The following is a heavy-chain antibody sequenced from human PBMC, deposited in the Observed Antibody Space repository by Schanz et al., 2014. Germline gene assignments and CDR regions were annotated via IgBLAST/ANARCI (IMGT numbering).Heavy chain of an antibody. J-gene: IGHJ4*02. CDR1: GGTFSTYT. Sequence: QVQLVHSGAEGKRPGSSVKVSCKASGGTFSTYTISWVRQAPGQGLEWMGRIIPILGIANYAQKFQGRVTITADKSTFTAYMDVSSLRSEDTAVYYCASSGAGYSSSWDFDYWGQGTLVTVSS. CDR2: IIPILGIA. D-gene: IGHD6-13*01. CDR3: ASSGAGYSSSWDFDY. V-gene: IGHV1-69*02.